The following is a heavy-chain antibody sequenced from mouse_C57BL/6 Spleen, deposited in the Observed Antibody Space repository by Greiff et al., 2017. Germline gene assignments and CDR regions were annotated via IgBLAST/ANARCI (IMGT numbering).Heavy chain of an antibody. Sequence: EVKLQESGAELVRPGASVKLSCTASGFNIKDDYMHWVKQRPEQGLEWIGWIDPENGDTEYASKFQGKATITADTSSNTAYLQLSSLTSEDTAGYYCTTGSSGLYYAMDYWGQGTSVTVSS. CDR2: IDPENGDT. CDR1: GFNIKDDY. J-gene: IGHJ4*01. V-gene: IGHV14-4*01. D-gene: IGHD3-2*02. CDR3: TTGSSGLYYAMDY.